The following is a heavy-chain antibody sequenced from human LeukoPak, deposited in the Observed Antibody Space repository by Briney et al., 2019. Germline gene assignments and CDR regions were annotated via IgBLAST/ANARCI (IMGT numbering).Heavy chain of an antibody. Sequence: ASVKVSCKASGYTFTSYDINWVRQATGQGLEWMGWMNPNSGNTGYAQKFQGRVTMTRNTSISTAYMDLRSLRSDDTAVYYCARVDLTMVRGVSAYWGQGTLVTVSS. CDR3: ARVDLTMVRGVSAY. D-gene: IGHD3-10*01. V-gene: IGHV1-8*01. CDR2: MNPNSGNT. CDR1: GYTFTSYD. J-gene: IGHJ4*02.